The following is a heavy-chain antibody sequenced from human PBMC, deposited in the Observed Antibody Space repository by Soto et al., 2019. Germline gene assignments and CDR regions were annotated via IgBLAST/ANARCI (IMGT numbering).Heavy chain of an antibody. D-gene: IGHD3-22*01. V-gene: IGHV3-33*01. Sequence: GESLRLSCAASGFTFRSYGMHWVRQAPGKGLEWVAIIRYDGSKKYYADSVKGRFTISRDNSKNTLYLQMNSLRAEDTAVYYCARDPFVYYDISRYTAHHFYSCGQETLIIV. CDR3: ARDPFVYYDISRYTAHHFYS. J-gene: IGHJ4*02. CDR2: IRYDGSKK. CDR1: GFTFRSYG.